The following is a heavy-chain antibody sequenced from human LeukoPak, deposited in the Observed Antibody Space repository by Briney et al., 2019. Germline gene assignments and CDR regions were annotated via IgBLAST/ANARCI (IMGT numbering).Heavy chain of an antibody. V-gene: IGHV1-2*02. CDR1: GYTFTGYY. CDR2: INPNSGGT. J-gene: IGHJ6*02. D-gene: IGHD2-21*02. CDR3: ARENVVTVVTHYYYGTDV. Sequence: GASVKVSCKASGYTFTGYYMHWVRQAPGQGLEWMGWINPNSGGTNYAQKFQGRVTMTRDTSISTAYMELSRLRSDDTAVYYCARENVVTVVTHYYYGTDVWGQGTTVTVSS.